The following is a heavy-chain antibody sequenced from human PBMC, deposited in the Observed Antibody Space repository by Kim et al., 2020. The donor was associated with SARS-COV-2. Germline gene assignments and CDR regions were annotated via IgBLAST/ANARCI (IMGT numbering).Heavy chain of an antibody. Sequence: DSVKGRFTISRDNAKNSLYLQMNSLRAEDTALYYCAKDIAVAGTGDAFDIWGQGKMVTVSS. J-gene: IGHJ3*02. D-gene: IGHD6-19*01. CDR3: AKDIAVAGTGDAFDI. V-gene: IGHV3-9*01.